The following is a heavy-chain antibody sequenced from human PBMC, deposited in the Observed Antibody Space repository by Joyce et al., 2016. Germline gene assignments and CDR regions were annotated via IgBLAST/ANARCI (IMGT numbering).Heavy chain of an antibody. Sequence: EVQLVESGGGLVKPGGSLRLSCAASGFSFRNAWVTWVRQAPGKGLAWVGRVKRKSQGGTTEYAAPVKGRFTISRYDSRDTAYLQMNSLKSEDTGVYFCVTGLCIGTACHWDDAFDVWGQGTMVTVSS. CDR1: GFSFRNAW. V-gene: IGHV3-15*01. J-gene: IGHJ3*01. CDR2: VKRKSQGGTT. CDR3: VTGLCIGTACHWDDAFDV. D-gene: IGHD2-2*01.